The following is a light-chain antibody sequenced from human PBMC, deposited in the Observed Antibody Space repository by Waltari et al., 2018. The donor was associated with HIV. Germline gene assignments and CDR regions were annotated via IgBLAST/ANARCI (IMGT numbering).Light chain of an antibody. Sequence: SYEVTQPPSVAVSPGQTASITCSGYALGDKYTCWSQQKPGQSPLLVIYQDNKRPSGIPERFSGSSSGHTATLTISGTLPLDEADYYCQAWGRSTSGVFGRGTKLTVL. CDR3: QAWGRSTSGV. CDR1: ALGDKY. J-gene: IGLJ3*02. V-gene: IGLV3-1*01. CDR2: QDN.